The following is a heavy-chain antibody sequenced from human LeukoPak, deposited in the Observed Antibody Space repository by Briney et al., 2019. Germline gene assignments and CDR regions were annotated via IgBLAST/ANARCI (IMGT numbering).Heavy chain of an antibody. D-gene: IGHD3-22*01. Sequence: TGRSLRLSCAASGFSVDDYAMSWVRQAAGGGLEWLGFIRRKTFGGTTEYAPSVKGRFTVSRDDYENIVYLQMDTLKTEDTAVYYCTTDAPYYYDSSGYYYAVDYWGQGTLVTVSS. CDR2: IRRKTFGGTT. CDR1: GFSVDDYA. V-gene: IGHV3-49*04. J-gene: IGHJ4*02. CDR3: TTDAPYYYDSSGYYYAVDY.